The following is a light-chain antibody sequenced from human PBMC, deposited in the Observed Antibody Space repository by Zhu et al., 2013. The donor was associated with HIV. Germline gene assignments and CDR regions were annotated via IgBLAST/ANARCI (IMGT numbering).Light chain of an antibody. CDR2: TAS. V-gene: IGKV1-5*03. J-gene: IGKJ2*03. CDR1: QSVGSW. CDR3: QQYNTYPVS. Sequence: DIQMTQSPYTLSASVGDRVTITCRASQSVGSWLAWYQQKPGKAPKLLIYTASNLESGVPSRFSGSGSGTEFTLTISSLQPDDFATYYCQQYNTYPVSFGQGTKLEIK.